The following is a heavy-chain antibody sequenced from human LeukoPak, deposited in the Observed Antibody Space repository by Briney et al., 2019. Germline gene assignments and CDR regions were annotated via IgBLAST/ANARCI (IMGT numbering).Heavy chain of an antibody. CDR3: VLAVDY. J-gene: IGHJ4*02. D-gene: IGHD1-26*01. CDR1: GFTFSSYA. Sequence: GGSLRLSCAASGFTFSSYAMSWVRQAPGKGLEWISYISSTNSTIYYADSVKGRLTISRDNAKNLLYLQMNSLRAEDTAVYYCVLAVDYWGQGTLVTVSS. V-gene: IGHV3-48*04. CDR2: ISSTNSTI.